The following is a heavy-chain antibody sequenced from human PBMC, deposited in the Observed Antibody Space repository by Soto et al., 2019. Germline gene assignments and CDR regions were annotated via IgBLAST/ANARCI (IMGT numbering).Heavy chain of an antibody. J-gene: IGHJ4*02. Sequence: SGPTLVNPTQTLTLTCTFSGFSLSSSGMSVNWIRQSPGKALEWLALIDWDDNKYYRTSLKTRLTISKDTSKNQVVLTMTNMDPVDTATYYCARMLADYYDSSGYFRTLDYRGQGALVTVSS. V-gene: IGHV2-70*01. CDR3: ARMLADYYDSSGYFRTLDY. CDR1: GFSLSSSGMS. CDR2: IDWDDNK. D-gene: IGHD3-22*01.